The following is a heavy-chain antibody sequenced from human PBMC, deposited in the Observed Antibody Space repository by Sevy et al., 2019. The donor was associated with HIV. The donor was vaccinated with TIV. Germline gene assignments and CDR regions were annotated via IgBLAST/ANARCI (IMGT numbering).Heavy chain of an antibody. CDR2: IYYSGST. CDR3: ARGRPYYDILTDNGAFDI. J-gene: IGHJ3*02. D-gene: IGHD3-9*01. Sequence: SETLSLTCTVSGGSISSYYWCWIRQPPGKGLEWIGYIYYSGSTNYNPSLKSRVTISVDTSKNQFSLKLSSVTAADTAVYYCARGRPYYDILTDNGAFDIWGQWTMVTVSS. V-gene: IGHV4-59*01. CDR1: GGSISSYY.